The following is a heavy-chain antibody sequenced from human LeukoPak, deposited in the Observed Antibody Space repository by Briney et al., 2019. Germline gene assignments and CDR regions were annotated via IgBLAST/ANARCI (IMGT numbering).Heavy chain of an antibody. CDR3: ARDYGSRSYPPYFDY. Sequence: GGPLRLSCAASGFTFDDYGTSWVRQAPGKGLEWVSGINWNGGSTGYVDSVKGRFTISRDNAKNSLYLQMNSLRAEDTALYYCARDYGSRSYPPYFDYWGQGTLVTVSS. D-gene: IGHD3-10*01. CDR1: GFTFDDYG. CDR2: INWNGGST. V-gene: IGHV3-20*04. J-gene: IGHJ4*02.